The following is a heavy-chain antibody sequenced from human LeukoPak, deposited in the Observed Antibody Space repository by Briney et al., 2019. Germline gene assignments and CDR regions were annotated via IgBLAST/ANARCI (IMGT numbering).Heavy chain of an antibody. Sequence: GASVKVSFKVSGYTFTDYYMHWFQQAPGKRLEWMGLLEPEDGETRYAEKFQGRVTITADTSTDTAYMEVSSLRSDDTAVYYCAISLIAVAGTLSFWGQGTLVTVSS. CDR2: LEPEDGET. D-gene: IGHD6-19*01. CDR3: AISLIAVAGTLSF. V-gene: IGHV1-69-2*01. J-gene: IGHJ4*02. CDR1: GYTFTDYY.